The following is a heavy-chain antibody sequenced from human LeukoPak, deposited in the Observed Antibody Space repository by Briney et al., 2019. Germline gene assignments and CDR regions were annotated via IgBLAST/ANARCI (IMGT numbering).Heavy chain of an antibody. Sequence: PGGSLRLSCAASGFTFSSHWMTWVRLAPGKGLEWVAHIKQGGNTKHYVGSVKGRFTISRDNAKNTLSLQMNSLRAEDTAVFYCVRAGGPHTVDVWGQGTTVTVSS. J-gene: IGHJ6*02. CDR3: VRAGGPHTVDV. V-gene: IGHV3-7*01. CDR1: GFTFSSHW. D-gene: IGHD2-8*02. CDR2: IKQGGNTK.